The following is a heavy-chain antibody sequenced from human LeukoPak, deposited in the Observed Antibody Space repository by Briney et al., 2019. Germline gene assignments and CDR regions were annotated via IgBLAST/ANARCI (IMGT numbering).Heavy chain of an antibody. CDR1: GFTFNTYS. V-gene: IGHV3-21*01. J-gene: IGHJ3*02. CDR3: AREAYYYGSGSYLLVVGFDI. D-gene: IGHD3-10*01. CDR2: ISRTSESI. Sequence: NSGGSLRLSCAASGFTFNTYSMSWVRQAPGKGLEWVSIISRTSESIFSADALKGRFTISRDNAKNSLYLQMNSLRAEDTAVYYCAREAYYYGSGSYLLVVGFDIWGQGTMVTVSS.